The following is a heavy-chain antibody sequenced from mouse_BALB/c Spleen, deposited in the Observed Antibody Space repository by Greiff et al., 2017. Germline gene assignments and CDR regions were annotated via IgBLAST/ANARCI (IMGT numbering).Heavy chain of an antibody. Sequence: EVQLVESGGGLVQPGGSRKLSCAASGFTFSSFGMHWVRQAPEKGLEWVAYISSGSSTIYYADTVKGRFTISRDNPKNTLFLQMTSLRSEDTAMYYCARSGDGYWFAYWGQGTLVTVSA. V-gene: IGHV5-17*02. CDR2: ISSGSSTI. CDR1: GFTFSSFG. D-gene: IGHD2-3*01. CDR3: ARSGDGYWFAY. J-gene: IGHJ3*01.